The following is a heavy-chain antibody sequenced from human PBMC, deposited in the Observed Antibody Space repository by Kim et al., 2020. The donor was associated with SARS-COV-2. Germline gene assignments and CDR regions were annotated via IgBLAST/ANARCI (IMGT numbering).Heavy chain of an antibody. CDR3: VRRATSSRGIDY. V-gene: IGHV3-74*01. J-gene: IGHJ4*02. Sequence: GGSLRLSCAASGFSFNNHWMNWVRQAPGKGLVWVSRISDDGSSTNYADPVKGRFTISRDNAKNTLYLQMNSLRAEDTAVYYCVRRATSSRGIDYWGQGTLVTVSS. CDR2: ISDDGSST. D-gene: IGHD3-10*01. CDR1: GFSFNNHW.